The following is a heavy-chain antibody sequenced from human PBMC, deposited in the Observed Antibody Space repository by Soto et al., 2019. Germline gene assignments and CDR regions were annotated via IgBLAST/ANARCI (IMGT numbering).Heavy chain of an antibody. V-gene: IGHV3-48*01. CDR1: GFTFSSYS. D-gene: IGHD2-2*01. CDR2: ISSSSSTI. CDR3: ARGDCSSTSCYLVVGYMDV. Sequence: PGGSLRLSCAASGFTFSSYSMNWVRQAPGKGLEWVSYISSSSSTIYYADSVKGRFTISRDNAKNSLYLQMNSLRAEDTAVYYCARGDCSSTSCYLVVGYMDVWGKGTTVTVSS. J-gene: IGHJ6*03.